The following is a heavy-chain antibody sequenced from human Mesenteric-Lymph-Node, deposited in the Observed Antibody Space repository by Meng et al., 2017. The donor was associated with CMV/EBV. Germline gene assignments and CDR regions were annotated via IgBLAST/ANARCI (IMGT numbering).Heavy chain of an antibody. Sequence: GESLKISCAASGFTFSSYAMTWVRQAPGKGLEWVSSISSSSGYIYYADSVKGRFTISRDNAKNSLYLQMNSLRAEDTAVYYCARDLRGAAAGTSWSGPNWFDPWGQGTLVTVSS. CDR1: GFTFSSYA. J-gene: IGHJ5*02. CDR3: ARDLRGAAAGTSWSGPNWFDP. CDR2: ISSSSGYI. V-gene: IGHV3-21*01. D-gene: IGHD6-13*01.